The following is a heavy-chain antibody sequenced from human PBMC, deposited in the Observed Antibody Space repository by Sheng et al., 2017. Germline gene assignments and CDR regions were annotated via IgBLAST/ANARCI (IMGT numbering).Heavy chain of an antibody. D-gene: IGHD6-13*01. CDR1: GGTLNNHI. CDR3: AREIASDYYYYHMDV. Sequence: QVQLVQSGAEVKKPGSSVKVSCKASGGTLNNHIVSWVRQAPGQGLEWMGRIIPSLGKAIYSQKFQGRVTITADKSTTTDYMELSGLRFEDTAVYYCAREIASDYYYYHMDVWGKGTTVTVTS. J-gene: IGHJ6*04. CDR2: IIPSLGKA. V-gene: IGHV1-69*08.